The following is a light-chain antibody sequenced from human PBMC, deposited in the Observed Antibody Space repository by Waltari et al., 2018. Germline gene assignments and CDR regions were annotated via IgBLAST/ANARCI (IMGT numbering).Light chain of an antibody. CDR2: DAS. CDR1: QSVSTY. CDR3: QQRSNPFT. Sequence: EIVLTQSPATLSLSPGERATLSCRASQSVSTYLAWYQQKPGQAPRLLIYDASNRATGIPARFSGSGSGTAFTLTISRLEPEDFAIYYCQQRSNPFTFGPGTKVDIK. J-gene: IGKJ3*01. V-gene: IGKV3-11*01.